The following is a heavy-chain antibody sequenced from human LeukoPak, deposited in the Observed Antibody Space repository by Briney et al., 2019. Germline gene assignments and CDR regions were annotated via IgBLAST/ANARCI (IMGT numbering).Heavy chain of an antibody. V-gene: IGHV4-61*02. CDR3: ARVGCSSTSCYDNWFDP. CDR1: GGSISSGSYY. J-gene: IGHJ5*02. CDR2: IYTSGST. D-gene: IGHD2-2*01. Sequence: SETLSLTCTVSGGSISSGSYYWSWIRQPAGKGLEWIGRIYTSGSTNYNPSLKSRVTISVDTSKNQFSLRLSSVTAADTAVYYCARVGCSSTSCYDNWFDPWGQGTLVTVSS.